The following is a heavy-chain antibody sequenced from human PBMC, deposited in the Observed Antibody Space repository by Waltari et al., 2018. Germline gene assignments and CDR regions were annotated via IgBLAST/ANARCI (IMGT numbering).Heavy chain of an antibody. CDR1: GYTFTSYA. CDR3: ARLYCSSTSCYPSDY. D-gene: IGHD2-2*01. Sequence: QVQLVQSGSELKKPGASVKVSCKASGYTFTSYAMNWVRQALGQGVEVMGRNNNKPGDPTDAQGFTGRVVFSLETAVSTAYLQISSLKAEDTAVYYCARLYCSSTSCYPSDYWGQGTLVTVSS. V-gene: IGHV7-4-1*02. J-gene: IGHJ4*02. CDR2: NNNKPGDP.